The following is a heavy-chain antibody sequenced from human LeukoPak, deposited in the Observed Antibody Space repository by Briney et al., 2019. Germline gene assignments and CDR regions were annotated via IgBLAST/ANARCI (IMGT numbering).Heavy chain of an antibody. V-gene: IGHV3-53*04. D-gene: IGHD6-6*01. CDR1: GFSVSNTY. CDR3: ARSAARLRYYYAMDV. CDR2: IYSGDSGVST. Sequence: GGSLRLSCAASGFSVSNTYMSWVREAPGKGLEWVSVIYSGDSGVSTYYADSVKGRFTISRHNSKNTLYLQMSSLRAEDTAVYFCARSAARLRYYYAMDVWGQGTTVTVCS. J-gene: IGHJ6*02.